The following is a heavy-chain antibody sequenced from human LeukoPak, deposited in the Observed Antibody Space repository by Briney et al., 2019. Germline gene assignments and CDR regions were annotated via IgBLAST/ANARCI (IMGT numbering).Heavy chain of an antibody. CDR1: GYSISSGFY. Sequence: PETLSLIGTVSGYSISSGFYWGWLRQPPGKGLEWIGYIYHSGSTYYNPPLQSRVTISIDTSKNQFSLKLSSVTAADTAVYYCARNGGSVFDAFDIWGRGTMVTVSS. CDR2: IYHSGST. CDR3: ARNGGSVFDAFDI. D-gene: IGHD5/OR15-5a*01. J-gene: IGHJ3*02. V-gene: IGHV4-38-2*02.